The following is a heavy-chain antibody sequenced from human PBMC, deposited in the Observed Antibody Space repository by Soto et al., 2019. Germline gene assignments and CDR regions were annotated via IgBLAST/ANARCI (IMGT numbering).Heavy chain of an antibody. Sequence: SETLSLTCTVSGDSISSPDYCWSWIRQAPGKGLELIGYVYYRGSIYYTPSFESRVSISIDTSKNQFSLRLTSVTAADSAVYFCARVTFTPNWFDSWGQGILVTVSS. CDR3: ARVTFTPNWFDS. D-gene: IGHD3-16*01. J-gene: IGHJ5*01. V-gene: IGHV4-30-4*01. CDR2: VYYRGSI. CDR1: GDSISSPDYC.